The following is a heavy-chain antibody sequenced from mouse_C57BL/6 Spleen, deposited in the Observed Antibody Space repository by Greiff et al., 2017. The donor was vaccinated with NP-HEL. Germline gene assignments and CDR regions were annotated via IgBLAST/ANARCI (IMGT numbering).Heavy chain of an antibody. V-gene: IGHV1-9*01. CDR1: GYTFTAYW. CDR2: ILPGSGST. J-gene: IGHJ1*03. D-gene: IGHD1-1*01. Sequence: QVQLQQSGAELMKPGASVKLSCKATGYTFTAYWIEWVKQRPGHGLEWIGEILPGSGSTNYNDKFKGKATFTADTSSNTAYMQLSSLTTEDSAIYYCARFYYGSSWYFDVWGTGTTVTVSS. CDR3: ARFYYGSSWYFDV.